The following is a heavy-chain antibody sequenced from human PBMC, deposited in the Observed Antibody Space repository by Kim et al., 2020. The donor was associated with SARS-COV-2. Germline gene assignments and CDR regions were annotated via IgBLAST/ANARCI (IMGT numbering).Heavy chain of an antibody. CDR1: GGSISSDGYY. V-gene: IGHV4-31*03. J-gene: IGHJ5*02. Sequence: SETLSLTCTVSGGSISSDGYYWSWIRQHPGKGLEWIGYIYYSGSTYYNPSLKSRVTISVDTSKNQFSLKLSSVTAADTAVYYCARGPDTGYYGSGRRSWFDPWGQGTLVTVSS. D-gene: IGHD3-10*01. CDR3: ARGPDTGYYGSGRRSWFDP. CDR2: IYYSGST.